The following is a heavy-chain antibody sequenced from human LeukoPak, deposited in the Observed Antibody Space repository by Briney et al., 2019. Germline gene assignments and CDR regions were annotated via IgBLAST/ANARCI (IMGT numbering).Heavy chain of an antibody. CDR1: GYTLTELS. Sequence: GASVKVSCKVSGYTLTELSMHWVRQAPGKGLEWMGGFDPEDGETIYAQKFQGRVTMTEDTSTDTAYMELSSLRSEDTAVYYCATDTMVRGVIITLDWFGPWGQGTLVTVSS. J-gene: IGHJ5*02. V-gene: IGHV1-24*01. CDR3: ATDTMVRGVIITLDWFGP. CDR2: FDPEDGET. D-gene: IGHD3-10*01.